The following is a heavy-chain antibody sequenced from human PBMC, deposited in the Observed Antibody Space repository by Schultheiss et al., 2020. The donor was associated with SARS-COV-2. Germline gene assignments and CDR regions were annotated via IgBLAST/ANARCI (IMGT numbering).Heavy chain of an antibody. Sequence: GESLKISCAASGFTFSSYGMHWVRQAPGKGLEWVAVISYDGSNKYYADSVKGRFTISRDNSKNTLYLQMNSLRAEDTAVYYCAKRGYGDSRYYYGMDVWGQGTTVTVSS. D-gene: IGHD4-17*01. V-gene: IGHV3-30*18. CDR2: ISYDGSNK. CDR1: GFTFSSYG. J-gene: IGHJ6*02. CDR3: AKRGYGDSRYYYGMDV.